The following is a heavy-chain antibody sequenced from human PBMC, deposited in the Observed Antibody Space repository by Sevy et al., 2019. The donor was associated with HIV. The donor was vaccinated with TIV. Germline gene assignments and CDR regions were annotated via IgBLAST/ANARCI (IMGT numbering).Heavy chain of an antibody. CDR3: ARGGDFNDRSAKRDFDY. Sequence: GGSLRLSCAASGFTFSNYGMHWVRQAPGKGLEWVAVIWNDGRNKYYADSVKGRFTISRDNSNNTMYLQMNSLRVEDTAVYFCARGGDFNDRSAKRDFDYWGQGTLVTVSS. CDR1: GFTFSNYG. D-gene: IGHD3-22*01. J-gene: IGHJ4*02. V-gene: IGHV3-33*01. CDR2: IWNDGRNK.